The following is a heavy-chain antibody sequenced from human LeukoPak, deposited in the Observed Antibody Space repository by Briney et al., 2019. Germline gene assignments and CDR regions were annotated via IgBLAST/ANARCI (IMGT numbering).Heavy chain of an antibody. D-gene: IGHD3-10*01. CDR3: ARAYSGSGSFYSYFDY. Sequence: VASVKVSCKASGGTFSSFAISWVRQAPGQGLEWMGGIIPIFGSANYAQKFQGRVTITADEATSTAYMELSSLRSEDTAVYYCARAYSGSGSFYSYFDYWGQGTLVTVSS. CDR1: GGTFSSFA. J-gene: IGHJ4*02. CDR2: IIPIFGSA. V-gene: IGHV1-69*13.